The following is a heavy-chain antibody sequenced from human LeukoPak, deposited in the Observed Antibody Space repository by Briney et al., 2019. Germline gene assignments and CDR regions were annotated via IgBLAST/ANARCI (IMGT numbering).Heavy chain of an antibody. V-gene: IGHV4-59*01. CDR1: GGSIRSYY. D-gene: IGHD6-6*01. CDR2: IYYSGST. CDR3: ARSLSSIAARSLNY. J-gene: IGHJ4*02. Sequence: SSETLSLTCTVSGGSIRSYYWSWIRQPPGKGLEWIGYIYYSGSTNYNPSLKSRVTISVDTSKNQFSLKLNSVTAADTAVYYCARSLSSIAARSLNYWGQGTLVTVSS.